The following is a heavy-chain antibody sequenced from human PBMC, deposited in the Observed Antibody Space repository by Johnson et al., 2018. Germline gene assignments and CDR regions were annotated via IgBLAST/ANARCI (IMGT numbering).Heavy chain of an antibody. J-gene: IGHJ3*02. CDR3: AREGRGDCCAYDI. CDR2: MNPDTGDI. CDR1: GYTFTKSD. Sequence: VQLVESGAEVKKPGASVRVSCKASGYTFTKSDINWVRPTTGRGLEWMGWMNPDTGDIAYAQKFRGRVSMTRDTSINTAYMELTSLTSEDTALYYWAREGRGDCCAYDIWGQGTMVTVYS. D-gene: IGHD2-21*02. V-gene: IGHV1-8*01.